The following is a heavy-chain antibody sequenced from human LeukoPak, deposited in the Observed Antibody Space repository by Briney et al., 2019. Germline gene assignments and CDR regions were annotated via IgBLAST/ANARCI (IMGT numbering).Heavy chain of an antibody. CDR2: IYHTGST. D-gene: IGHD3-9*01. CDR1: GGSISSYY. CDR3: ARQNRHRYFDWSYYFDY. J-gene: IGHJ4*02. V-gene: IGHV4-59*08. Sequence: SETLSLTCTVSGGSISSYYWSWIRQPPGKGLEWIGYIYHTGSTYHNPYLKSRVTISVDTSKNQFSLKLSSVTAADTAVYYCARQNRHRYFDWSYYFDYWGQGTLVTVSS.